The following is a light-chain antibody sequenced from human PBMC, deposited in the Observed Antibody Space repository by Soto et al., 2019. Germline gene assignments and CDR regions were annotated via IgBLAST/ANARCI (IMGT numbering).Light chain of an antibody. V-gene: IGKV4-1*01. J-gene: IGKJ4*01. Sequence: IVMTQSPDSLAVSLGEGATVNCRSSQSVFYSLNNRNYLAWYQQKPGQTPKLLIYWASTRESGVPDRFSGSGSGADFTLTISSLQAENVAVYFCQQYLKVPLTFGGGTKVGIK. CDR1: QSVFYSLNNRNY. CDR3: QQYLKVPLT. CDR2: WAS.